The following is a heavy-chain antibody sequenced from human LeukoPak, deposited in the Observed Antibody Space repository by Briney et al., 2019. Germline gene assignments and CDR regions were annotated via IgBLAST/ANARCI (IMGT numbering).Heavy chain of an antibody. Sequence: SETLSLTCTVSGDSISSYYWSWIRQPPGKELGWIGCIFSSGSTNYKPTLKSRVSISVDTSKKQFSLELSSVTAADTAVYYCARGVSGFSRIFDYWGQGTLVTVSS. CDR1: GDSISSYY. CDR2: IFSSGST. J-gene: IGHJ4*02. V-gene: IGHV4-59*01. D-gene: IGHD2-15*01. CDR3: ARGVSGFSRIFDY.